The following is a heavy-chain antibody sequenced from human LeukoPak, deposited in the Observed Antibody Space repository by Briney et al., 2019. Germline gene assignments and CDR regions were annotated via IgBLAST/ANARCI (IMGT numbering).Heavy chain of an antibody. CDR3: ATSYCSGGSCYLGGGNYYYYGMDV. CDR2: INHSGST. J-gene: IGHJ6*02. V-gene: IGHV4-34*01. Sequence: PSETLSLTCAVYGGSFSGYYWTWIRQPPGKGLEWIGEINHSGSTNYNPSLKSRVTISIDTSKNQFSLNLSSVTAADTAVYYCATSYCSGGSCYLGGGNYYYYGMDVWGQGTTVTVSS. CDR1: GGSFSGYY. D-gene: IGHD2-15*01.